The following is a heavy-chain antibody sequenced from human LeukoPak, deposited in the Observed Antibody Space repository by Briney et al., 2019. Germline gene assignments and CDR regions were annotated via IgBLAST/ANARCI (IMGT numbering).Heavy chain of an antibody. D-gene: IGHD3-3*01. CDR3: ARDDSRAYYDFWSGYLVGPPDY. Sequence: ASVKVSCKASGGTFSSYAISWVRQAPGQGLEWMGWINPNSGGTNYAQKFQGRVTMTRDTSISTAYMELSRLRSDDTAVYYCARDDSRAYYDFWSGYLVGPPDYWGQGTLVTVSS. CDR2: INPNSGGT. CDR1: GGTFSSYA. J-gene: IGHJ4*02. V-gene: IGHV1-2*02.